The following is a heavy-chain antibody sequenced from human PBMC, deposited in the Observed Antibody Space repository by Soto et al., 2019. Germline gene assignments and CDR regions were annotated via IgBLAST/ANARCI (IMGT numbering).Heavy chain of an antibody. CDR1: GFTFSSYA. V-gene: IGHV3-23*01. Sequence: GGSLRLSCAASGFTFSSYAMSWVRQAPRKGLELVSAISGSGGSTYYADSVKGRFTISRDNSKNTLYLQMNSLRAEDTAVYYCAKFRRGVIVIRVYYYYGMDVWGQGTTVTVSS. CDR2: ISGSGGST. CDR3: AKFRRGVIVIRVYYYYGMDV. D-gene: IGHD3-16*02. J-gene: IGHJ6*02.